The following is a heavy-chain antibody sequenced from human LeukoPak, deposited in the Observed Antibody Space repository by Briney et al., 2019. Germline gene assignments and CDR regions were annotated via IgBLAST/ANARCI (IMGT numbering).Heavy chain of an antibody. J-gene: IGHJ5*02. V-gene: IGHV1-2*02. CDR1: GYTFTSYD. Sequence: ASVKVSCKASGYTFTSYDINWVRQAPGQGLEWMGWINPNSGGTNYAQKFQGRVTMTRDTSISTAYMELSRLRSDDTAVYYCARGLIAARPDWFDPWGQGTLVTVSS. CDR3: ARGLIAARPDWFDP. CDR2: INPNSGGT. D-gene: IGHD6-6*01.